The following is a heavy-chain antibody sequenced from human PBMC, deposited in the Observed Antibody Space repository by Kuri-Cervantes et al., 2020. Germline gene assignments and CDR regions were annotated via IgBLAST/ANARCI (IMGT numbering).Heavy chain of an antibody. CDR1: GFTFTSSA. D-gene: IGHD6-19*01. Sequence: SVKVSCKASGFTFTSSAMQWVRQARGQRLEWIGWIVVGSGNTNYAQKFQERVTITRDMSTSTAYMELSSLRSEDTAVYYCAADLPSWGSGWYFGFAWGQGTLVTVSS. J-gene: IGHJ5*02. V-gene: IGHV1-58*02. CDR3: AADLPSWGSGWYFGFA. CDR2: IVVGSGNT.